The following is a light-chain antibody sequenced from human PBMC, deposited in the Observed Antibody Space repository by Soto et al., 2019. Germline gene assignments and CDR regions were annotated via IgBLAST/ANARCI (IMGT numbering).Light chain of an antibody. CDR2: DAS. J-gene: IGKJ5*01. CDR3: QPYNSYFT. V-gene: IGKV1-5*01. CDR1: QSISNR. Sequence: IQMNESPSTMSASLGHIVTITCRASQSISNRLAWYQQKPGKAPKVLIYDASSLESGVPSRFIGIGSGTEFIITISSLQPDVFASYCCQPYNSYFTFGQGTRLEI.